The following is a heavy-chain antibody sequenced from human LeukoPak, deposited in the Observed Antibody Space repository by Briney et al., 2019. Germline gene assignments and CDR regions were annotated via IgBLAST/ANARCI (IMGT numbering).Heavy chain of an antibody. CDR2: INPNSGAT. CDR1: GFTVTGYY. J-gene: IGHJ4*02. Sequence: VASVKVSCKASGFTVTGYYMHWVRQAPGQGLEWMGWINPNSGATNYAQKFQGRVTMTRDTSISTVYMELSRLRSDDTAVYYCTRGGPEGSGYSYGSHDYWGQGTLVTVSS. D-gene: IGHD5-18*01. CDR3: TRGGPEGSGYSYGSHDY. V-gene: IGHV1-2*02.